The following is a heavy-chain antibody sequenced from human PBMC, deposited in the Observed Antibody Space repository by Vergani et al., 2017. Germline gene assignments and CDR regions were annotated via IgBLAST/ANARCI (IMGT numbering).Heavy chain of an antibody. V-gene: IGHV1-69*01. J-gene: IGHJ5*02. CDR1: GGPFSSYA. D-gene: IGHD3-3*01. CDR3: ARSITIFGVVKKFDP. CDR2: IIPIFGTA. Sequence: QVQLVQSGAEVKKPGSSVKVSCKASGGPFSSYAISWVRQAPGQGLEWMGGIIPIFGTANYAQKFQGRVTITADESTSTAYMELSSLRSEDTAVYYCARSITIFGVVKKFDPWGQGTLVTVSS.